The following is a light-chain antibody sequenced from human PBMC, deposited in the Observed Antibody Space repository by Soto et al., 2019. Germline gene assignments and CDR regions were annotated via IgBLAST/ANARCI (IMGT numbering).Light chain of an antibody. J-gene: IGKJ1*01. Sequence: IQMTQSPSTLSASVGDRVTITCRASQGISSYLAWYQQKPGKAPKLLIYAASTLQSGVPSRFSGSGSGTDFTLTVSCLQSEDFATYYCQQYYSYPRTFGQGTKVDIK. CDR1: QGISSY. CDR2: AAS. V-gene: IGKV1-8*01. CDR3: QQYYSYPRT.